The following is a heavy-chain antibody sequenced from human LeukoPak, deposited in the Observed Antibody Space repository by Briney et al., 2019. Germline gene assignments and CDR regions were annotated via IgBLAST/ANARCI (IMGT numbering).Heavy chain of an antibody. J-gene: IGHJ4*02. V-gene: IGHV3-49*04. Sequence: GGSLRLSCTASGLTFGDYAMSWVRPAPGKGLEWVGFIRSKAYGGTAEYAASVKGRFTISRDDSKSIAYLQMNSLKTEDTAVYYCTRDLGSGWYFDYWGQGTLVTVSS. D-gene: IGHD6-19*01. CDR1: GLTFGDYA. CDR2: IRSKAYGGTA. CDR3: TRDLGSGWYFDY.